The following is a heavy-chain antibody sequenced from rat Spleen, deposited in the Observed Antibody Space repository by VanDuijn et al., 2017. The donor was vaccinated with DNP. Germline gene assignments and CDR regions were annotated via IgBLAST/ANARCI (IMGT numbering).Heavy chain of an antibody. V-gene: IGHV3-1*01. CDR2: ISYSGGT. CDR3: ASLNYAFDS. J-gene: IGHJ2*01. CDR1: GYSITSNY. Sequence: EVQLQESGPGLVKPSQSLSLTCSVTGYSITSNYWGWIRKFPGNKMEYIGHISYSGGTHYNPSLKSRISVTRDTSKNQFFLQVNSVTTEDTATYYCASLNYAFDSWGQGVMVTVSS. D-gene: IGHD1-11*01.